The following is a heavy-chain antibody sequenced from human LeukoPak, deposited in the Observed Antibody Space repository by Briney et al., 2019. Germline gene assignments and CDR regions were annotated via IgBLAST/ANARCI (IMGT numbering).Heavy chain of an antibody. J-gene: IGHJ6*02. V-gene: IGHV1-2*02. CDR2: INPNSGGT. D-gene: IGHD3-10*01. Sequence: ASVKVSCKASGYTFTGYYMHWVRQAPGQGLEWMGWINPNSGGTNYAQKFQGRVTMTRDTSISTAYMELSRLRSDDTAVYYCARDSYYGSRIGTRYYYYGMDVWGQGTTVTVSS. CDR1: GYTFTGYY. CDR3: ARDSYYGSRIGTRYYYYGMDV.